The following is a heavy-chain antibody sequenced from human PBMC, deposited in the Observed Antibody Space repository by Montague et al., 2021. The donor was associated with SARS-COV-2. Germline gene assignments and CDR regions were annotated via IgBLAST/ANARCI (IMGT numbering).Heavy chain of an antibody. CDR2: IYYSGST. D-gene: IGHD3-10*01. Sequence: SETLSLTCTVSGGSISSSSYYWGWIRQPPGKGLEWIGSIYYSGSTYYNPSLKSRVTIPVDTSKNQFSLKLSSVTAADTAVYYCARDLWVWLSVAGSFDSWGQGTLVTVSS. V-gene: IGHV4-39*07. CDR3: ARDLWVWLSVAGSFDS. J-gene: IGHJ4*02. CDR1: GGSISSSSYY.